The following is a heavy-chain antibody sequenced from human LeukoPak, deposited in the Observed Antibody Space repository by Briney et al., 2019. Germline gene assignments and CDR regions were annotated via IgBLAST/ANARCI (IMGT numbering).Heavy chain of an antibody. V-gene: IGHV3-30*18. CDR1: GFTVTTYD. D-gene: IGHD3-10*01. CDR3: AKGEYTYGPGSFDY. Sequence: GGSVRLSCEASGFTVTTYDMHWVRQAPGQGLEWVAVISNNGSNKYYAHSVKGRFTISRDNSKNTLYLQMNSLRAEDSAVYYCAKGEYTYGPGSFDYWGQGTLVTVSS. J-gene: IGHJ4*02. CDR2: ISNNGSNK.